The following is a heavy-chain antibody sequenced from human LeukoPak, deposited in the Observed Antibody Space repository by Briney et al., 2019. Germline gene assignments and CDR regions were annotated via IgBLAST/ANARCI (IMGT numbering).Heavy chain of an antibody. CDR2: IIPIFGTA. J-gene: IGHJ4*02. D-gene: IGHD2-21*01. CDR1: GGTFSSYA. CDR3: ARVGEVYYFDY. Sequence: ASVKVSCKASGGTFSSYAISWVRQAPGQGLEWMGGIIPIFGTANYAQKFQGRVTITTDESTSTAYMELSSLRAEDTAVYYCARVGEVYYFDYWGQGTLVTVSS. V-gene: IGHV1-69*05.